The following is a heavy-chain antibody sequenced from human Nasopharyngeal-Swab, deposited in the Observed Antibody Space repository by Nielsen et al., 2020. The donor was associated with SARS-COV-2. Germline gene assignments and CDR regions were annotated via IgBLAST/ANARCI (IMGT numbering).Heavy chain of an antibody. CDR2: ISSSSSTI. Sequence: GGSLRLSCAASGFTFSSYSMNWVRQAPGKGLEWVSYISSSSSTIYYADSVKGRFTISRDNAKNSLYLQMNSLRAEDTAVYYCARDHSSSSPVRYYYYMDVWGKGTTVTVSS. CDR1: GFTFSSYS. D-gene: IGHD6-6*01. V-gene: IGHV3-48*04. J-gene: IGHJ6*03. CDR3: ARDHSSSSPVRYYYYMDV.